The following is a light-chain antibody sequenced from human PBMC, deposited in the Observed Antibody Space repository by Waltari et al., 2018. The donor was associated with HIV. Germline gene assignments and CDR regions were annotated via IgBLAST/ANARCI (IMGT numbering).Light chain of an antibody. V-gene: IGLV1-40*01. CDR1: SSNIGTGYD. Sequence: QSVLTQPPSASGAPGHRVTISCTGSSSNIGTGYDVHWYRQFPGRAPKLLVYGNNNRPSGVPDRFSGSNSGTSASLAITGLQADDEADYYCQSYDSSLSGWVFGGGTKLTVL. CDR3: QSYDSSLSGWV. J-gene: IGLJ3*02. CDR2: GNN.